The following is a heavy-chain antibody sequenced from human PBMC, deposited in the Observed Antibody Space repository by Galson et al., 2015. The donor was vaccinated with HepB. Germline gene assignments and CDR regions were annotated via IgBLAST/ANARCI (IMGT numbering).Heavy chain of an antibody. Sequence: LSLTCTVSGGSISSYYWSWIRQPPGKGLEWIGYIYYSGSTNYNPSLKSRVTISVDTSKNQFSLKLSYVTAADTAVYYCARHESSSGWHRDWGQGTLVTVSS. CDR1: GGSISSYY. CDR2: IYYSGST. CDR3: ARHESSSGWHRD. D-gene: IGHD6-19*01. J-gene: IGHJ4*02. V-gene: IGHV4-59*08.